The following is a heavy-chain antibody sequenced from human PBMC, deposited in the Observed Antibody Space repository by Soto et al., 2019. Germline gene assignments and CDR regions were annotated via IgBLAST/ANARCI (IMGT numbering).Heavy chain of an antibody. D-gene: IGHD2-21*02. CDR3: ARDLWGYCGTDCYPLDV. CDR1: GGSISGYY. J-gene: IGHJ6*02. V-gene: IGHV4-59*01. CDR2: MYNTGST. Sequence: LEILSLTCTVSGGSISGYYWSWIRQPPGKGLEWIGYMYNTGSTVYNPSFKSRVTISVETSKNQFSLKLNSVTAADTAVYYCARDLWGYCGTDCYPLDVWGQGTTVTVSS.